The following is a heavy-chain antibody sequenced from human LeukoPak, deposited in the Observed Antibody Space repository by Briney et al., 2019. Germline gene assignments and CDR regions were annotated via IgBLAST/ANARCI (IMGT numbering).Heavy chain of an antibody. CDR2: ISAYNGNT. V-gene: IGHV1-18*04. Sequence: ASVKVSCKASGYTFSNYNVHWVRQAPGQGLEWMGWISAYNGNTNYAQKLQGRVTMTTDTSTSTAYMELRSLRSDDTAVYYCARDGVNYGDYESAFDIWGQGTMVTVSS. CDR1: GYTFSNYN. D-gene: IGHD4-17*01. J-gene: IGHJ3*02. CDR3: ARDGVNYGDYESAFDI.